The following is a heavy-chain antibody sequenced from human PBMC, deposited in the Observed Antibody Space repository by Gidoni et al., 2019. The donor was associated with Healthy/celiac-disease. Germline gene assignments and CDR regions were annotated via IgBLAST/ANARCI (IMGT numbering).Heavy chain of an antibody. D-gene: IGHD3-10*01. CDR2: INPNNGDT. V-gene: IGHV1-2*02. Sequence: QVQLVQSGAEMKKPGASVKVSCKASGYSFTGYYIHWVRQAPGQGLEWMGWINPNNGDTKYAQKLQGRITLTRDTSISTAYMDLTSLTFDDTAVYYCVNKAEGGSVEWRIWGQGTMVTVPS. J-gene: IGHJ3*02. CDR3: VNKAEGGSVEWRI. CDR1: GYSFTGYY.